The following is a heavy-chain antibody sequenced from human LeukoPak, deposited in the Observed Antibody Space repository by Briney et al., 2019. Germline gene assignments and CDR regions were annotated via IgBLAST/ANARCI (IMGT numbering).Heavy chain of an antibody. Sequence: GGSLRLSCAASGFTFDDYGMSWVRQAPGKGLEWVSGISWNGGSTGYADSVKGRFTISRDNAKNSLYLPMNRLRAEDTALYYCARDHSTGPMYYDFWSGYCSSYMDVWGKGTTVTVSS. J-gene: IGHJ6*03. V-gene: IGHV3-20*04. CDR3: ARDHSTGPMYYDFWSGYCSSYMDV. D-gene: IGHD3-3*01. CDR1: GFTFDDYG. CDR2: ISWNGGST.